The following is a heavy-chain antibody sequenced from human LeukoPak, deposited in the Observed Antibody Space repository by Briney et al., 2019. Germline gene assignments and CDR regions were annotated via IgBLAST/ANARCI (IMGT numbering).Heavy chain of an antibody. D-gene: IGHD3-22*01. CDR1: GGSISSGGYY. J-gene: IGHJ4*02. Sequence: SETLSLTCTVSGGSISSGGYYWSWIRQHPGKGLEWIGYIYYSGSTYYNPSLKSRVTISVDTSKNQFSLKLSSVTAADTAVYYCAREVIPNYYDSSGYNDYWGQGTLVTVSS. V-gene: IGHV4-31*03. CDR3: AREVIPNYYDSSGYNDY. CDR2: IYYSGST.